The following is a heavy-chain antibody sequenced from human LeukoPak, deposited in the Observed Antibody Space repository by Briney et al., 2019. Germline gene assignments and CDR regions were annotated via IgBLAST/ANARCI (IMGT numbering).Heavy chain of an antibody. Sequence: QTLTLTFTFSGFSLSTSGMCVSWIRQPPGKALEWLARIDWDDDKYYSTSLKTRLTISKDTSKNQVVLTMTNMDPVDTATYYCARMIAFGVVYDAFDVWGQGTMVTVSS. J-gene: IGHJ3*01. V-gene: IGHV2-70*11. D-gene: IGHD3-3*01. CDR1: GFSLSTSGMC. CDR2: IDWDDDK. CDR3: ARMIAFGVVYDAFDV.